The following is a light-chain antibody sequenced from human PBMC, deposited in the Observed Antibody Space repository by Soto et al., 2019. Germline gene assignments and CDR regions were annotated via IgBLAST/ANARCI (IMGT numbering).Light chain of an antibody. CDR3: QHYDNLPPYT. CDR1: QDISNY. V-gene: IGKV1-33*01. Sequence: DIQMTQSPSSLSASVGDRVTITCQASQDISNYLNWYPQKPGKAPKLLIYDASNLETGVPSRFSGSGSGTDFTFTISSLQPEDIATYYCQHYDNLPPYTFGQGTKLEIK. CDR2: DAS. J-gene: IGKJ2*01.